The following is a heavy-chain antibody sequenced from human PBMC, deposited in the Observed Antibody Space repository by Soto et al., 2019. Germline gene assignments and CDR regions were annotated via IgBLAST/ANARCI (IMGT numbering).Heavy chain of an antibody. V-gene: IGHV3-30*04. D-gene: IGHD6-13*01. CDR1: GDNCMSYA. J-gene: IGHJ5*02. Sequence: PGGSLRLSCAASGDNCMSYAMHWVRQAPGKGLEWVAVISYDESHEYYADSVKGRFTISRDNSKNTLYLQMNSLRGDDTAVYYCARAGYSSSWNWFDPWGQGTQVTVSS. CDR3: ARAGYSSSWNWFDP. CDR2: ISYDESHE.